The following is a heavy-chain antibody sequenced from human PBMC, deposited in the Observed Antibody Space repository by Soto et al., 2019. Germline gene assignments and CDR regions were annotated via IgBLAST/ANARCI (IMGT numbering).Heavy chain of an antibody. Sequence: PSETLSLTCTVSGGSVSSGSYYWSWIRQPPGKGLEWIRYIYYSGSTNYNPSLKSRVTISVDTSKNQFSLKLSSVTAADTAVYYCARDHSIAAGLYYGMDVWGQGTTVTVSS. CDR2: IYYSGST. CDR3: ARDHSIAAGLYYGMDV. D-gene: IGHD6-13*01. V-gene: IGHV4-61*01. J-gene: IGHJ6*02. CDR1: GGSVSSGSYY.